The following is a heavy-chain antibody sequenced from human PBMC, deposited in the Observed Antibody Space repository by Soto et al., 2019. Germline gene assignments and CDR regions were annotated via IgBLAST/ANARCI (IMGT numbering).Heavy chain of an antibody. V-gene: IGHV1-69*02. J-gene: IGHJ4*02. D-gene: IGHD3-16*02. CDR3: ARALHLWELSLSYFDY. CDR2: IIPILGIA. Sequence: QVQLVQSGAEVKKPGSSVQVSCKASGGTFSSYTNSWVRQAPGQGLEWMGRIIPILGIANYAQKFQGRVTITEDKSTSTAYMALSSLRSEDTGVYYCARALHLWELSLSYFDYWGQGTLVTVSS. CDR1: GGTFSSYT.